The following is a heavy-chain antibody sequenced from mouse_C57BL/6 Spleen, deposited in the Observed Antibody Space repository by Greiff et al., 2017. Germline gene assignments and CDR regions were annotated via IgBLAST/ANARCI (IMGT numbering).Heavy chain of an antibody. CDR2: IHPSDSDT. D-gene: IGHD2-2*01. V-gene: IGHV1-74*01. CDR1: GYTFTSYW. J-gene: IGHJ3*01. Sequence: QVQLQQPGAELVKPGASVKVSCKASGYTFTSYWMHWVKQRPGQGLEWIGRIHPSDSDTNYNQKFKGKSTLTVDKSSSTAYMQLSSLTSVDSAVYYCAIGDYGYDGVAYWGQGTLVTVSA. CDR3: AIGDYGYDGVAY.